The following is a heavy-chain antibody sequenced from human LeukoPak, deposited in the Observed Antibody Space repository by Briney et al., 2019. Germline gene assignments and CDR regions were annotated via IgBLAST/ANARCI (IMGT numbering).Heavy chain of an antibody. V-gene: IGHV4-30-4*01. D-gene: IGHD2-2*01. Sequence: SETLSLTCTVSGGSIRSGDYSWSWIRQPPGKGLEWIGYIYYSGSTYYNPSLKSRVTISVDTSKNQFSLKLSSVTAADTAVYYCAREPICSSTSCYEGWFDPWGQGTLVTVSS. CDR3: AREPICSSTSCYEGWFDP. CDR1: GGSIRSGDYS. CDR2: IYYSGST. J-gene: IGHJ5*02.